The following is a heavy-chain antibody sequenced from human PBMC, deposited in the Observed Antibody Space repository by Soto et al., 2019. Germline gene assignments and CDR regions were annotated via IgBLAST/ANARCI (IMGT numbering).Heavy chain of an antibody. V-gene: IGHV4-34*01. Sequence: QVQLQQWGAGPLRPLGTLSLTCGVSGGSFSGYWAWIRQSPGKGLEWIGEINDRGSINYNPSLKSRVSSSVDTSKNHYSLNLRSVTAADTPVYYCARESYDILTGPPWVWYFDLWGRGTLVSVSS. CDR3: ARESYDILTGPPWVWYFDL. J-gene: IGHJ2*01. D-gene: IGHD3-9*01. CDR2: INDRGSI. CDR1: GGSFSGY.